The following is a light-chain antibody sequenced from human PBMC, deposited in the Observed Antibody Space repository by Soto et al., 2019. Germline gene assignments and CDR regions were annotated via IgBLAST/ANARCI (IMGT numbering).Light chain of an antibody. J-gene: IGKJ2*01. V-gene: IGKV3-20*01. CDR1: QSVSSSY. CDR3: QQYDKSLYT. Sequence: EIVLTQSPGTLSLSPGERATLSCRASQSVSSSYLAWYQQKPGQPPRLLIYAASSRATGIPDRFSGSGSGTDFALNISRLEPEDFAVYYCQQYDKSLYTFGQGTKLEIK. CDR2: AAS.